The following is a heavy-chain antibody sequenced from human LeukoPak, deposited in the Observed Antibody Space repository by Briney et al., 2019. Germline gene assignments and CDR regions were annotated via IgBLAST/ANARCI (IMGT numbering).Heavy chain of an antibody. Sequence: ASVKVSCKASGYTFTGYYMHWVRQAPGQGLEWMGWINPNSGGTNYAQKFQGRVTMTRDTSISTAYMELSRLRSDDTAVYYCARAEYYGSGSPTAFDIWGQGTMVTVSS. J-gene: IGHJ3*02. CDR2: INPNSGGT. CDR1: GYTFTGYY. V-gene: IGHV1-2*02. D-gene: IGHD3-10*01. CDR3: ARAEYYGSGSPTAFDI.